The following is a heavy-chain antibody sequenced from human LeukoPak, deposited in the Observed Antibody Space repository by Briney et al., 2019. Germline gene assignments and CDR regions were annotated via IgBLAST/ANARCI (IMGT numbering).Heavy chain of an antibody. Sequence: GASVKVSCKDSGGTFSSYAISWVRQAPGQGLEWMGGIIPIFGTANYAQKFQGRVTITADESTSTAYMELSSLRSEDTAVYYCAAIPMDYYYYYGMDVWGQGTTVTVSS. D-gene: IGHD3-10*01. J-gene: IGHJ6*02. CDR1: GGTFSSYA. CDR3: AAIPMDYYYYYGMDV. CDR2: IIPIFGTA. V-gene: IGHV1-69*13.